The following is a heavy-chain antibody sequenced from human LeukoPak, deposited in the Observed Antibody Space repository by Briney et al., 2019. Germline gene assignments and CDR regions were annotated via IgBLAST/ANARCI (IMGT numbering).Heavy chain of an antibody. V-gene: IGHV3-66*01. D-gene: IGHD3-9*01. CDR1: GFTVSSTY. CDR2: FYSGDTT. Sequence: GGSLRLSCAASGFTVSSTYMSWVRQAPGKGLEWVSVFYSGDTTYYANSVKGRFTISRDNSKNMVYLQMNSLRAEDTAVYYCARRLLTGYYEFWGQGTQVTV. CDR3: ARRLLTGYYEF. J-gene: IGHJ4*02.